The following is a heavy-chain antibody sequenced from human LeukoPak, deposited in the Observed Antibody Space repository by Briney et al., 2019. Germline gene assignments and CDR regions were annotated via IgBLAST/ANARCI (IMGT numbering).Heavy chain of an antibody. V-gene: IGHV4-59*02. J-gene: IGHJ6*03. CDR1: GGSVSGDS. D-gene: IGHD2-21*02. Sequence: SETLSLTCTVSGGSVSGDSWTWIRQSAGTGLEWFGYFYYSGAIGYNPSLNSRVAISVDTSKNQFSLQLTSVTPALTAVYFCARNGFRTPCGVDCYSDYMDVWGKGTAVTVSS. CDR3: ARNGFRTPCGVDCYSDYMDV. CDR2: FYYSGAI.